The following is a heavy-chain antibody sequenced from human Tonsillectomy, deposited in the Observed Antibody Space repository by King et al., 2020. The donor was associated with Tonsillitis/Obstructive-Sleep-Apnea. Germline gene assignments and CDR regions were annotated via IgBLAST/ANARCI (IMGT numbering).Heavy chain of an antibody. CDR3: AGDARYYYYMDV. J-gene: IGHJ6*03. Sequence: VQLVESGGGLVKPGGSLRLSCAASGFTFSDYYMSWIRQAPGKGLEWVSYISSSGGIIYYADSVKGRFTISRDHAKNSLYLQMNSLRAEDTAVYYCAGDARYYYYMDVWGKGTTVTVSS. V-gene: IGHV3-11*01. CDR1: GFTFSDYY. CDR2: ISSSGGII.